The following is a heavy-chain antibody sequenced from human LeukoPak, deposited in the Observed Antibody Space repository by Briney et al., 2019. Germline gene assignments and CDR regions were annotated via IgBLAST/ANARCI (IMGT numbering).Heavy chain of an antibody. CDR3: ARDERVYYDSSGYYYVY. V-gene: IGHV3-11*01. D-gene: IGHD3-22*01. CDR2: ISSSGSTI. Sequence: GGSLRLSCAASGFTFSDYYMSWIRQAPGKGLEWVSYISSSGSTIYYADSVKGRFTISRDNAKSSLYLQMNSLRAEDTAVYYCARDERVYYDSSGYYYVYWGQGTLVTVSS. J-gene: IGHJ4*02. CDR1: GFTFSDYY.